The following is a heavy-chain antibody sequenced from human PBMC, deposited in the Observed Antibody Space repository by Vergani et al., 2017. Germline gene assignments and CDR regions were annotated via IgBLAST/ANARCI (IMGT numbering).Heavy chain of an antibody. D-gene: IGHD1-26*01. CDR1: GGTFSNYA. CDR2: IIPFFGTA. Sequence: QVQLVQSGAEVKKPGSSVKVSCKASGGTFSNYAISWVRQAPGQGLQWMGRIIPFFGTANYAQKFQGRCTITADKSTSTAYMELNSLRSEDTAVYYCARGEGPRRGDAFYIWGQGTVVTVSS. V-gene: IGHV1-69*14. CDR3: ARGEGPRRGDAFYI. J-gene: IGHJ3*02.